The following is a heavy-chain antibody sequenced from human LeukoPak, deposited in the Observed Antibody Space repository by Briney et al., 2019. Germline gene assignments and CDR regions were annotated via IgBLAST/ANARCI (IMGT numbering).Heavy chain of an antibody. Sequence: GGSLRLSCAASGFTFSSYGMHWVRQAPGKGLEWVAVIWYDGSNKYYADSVKGRFTISRDNPKNTLYLQMNSLRAEDTAVYYCASGEDSSGYYPAFDYWGQGTLVTVSS. D-gene: IGHD3-22*01. V-gene: IGHV3-33*01. J-gene: IGHJ4*02. CDR2: IWYDGSNK. CDR1: GFTFSSYG. CDR3: ASGEDSSGYYPAFDY.